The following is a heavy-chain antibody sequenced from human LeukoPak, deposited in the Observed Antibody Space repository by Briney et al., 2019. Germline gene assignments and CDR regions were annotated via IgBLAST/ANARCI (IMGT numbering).Heavy chain of an antibody. CDR1: GFTFSNAW. CDR3: TTSPFMGSFDP. J-gene: IGHJ5*02. D-gene: IGHD1-26*01. Sequence: PGGSLRLSCAASGFTFSNAWMSCVRQAPGKGREWVVRIKSKTDGGTTDYAAPVKGRFTISRDDSKNTLYLQMNSLKTEDTAVYYCTTSPFMGSFDPWGQGTLVTVSS. CDR2: IKSKTDGGTT. V-gene: IGHV3-15*01.